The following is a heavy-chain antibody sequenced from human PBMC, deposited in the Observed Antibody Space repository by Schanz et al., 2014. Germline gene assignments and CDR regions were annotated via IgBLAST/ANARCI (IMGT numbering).Heavy chain of an antibody. V-gene: IGHV3-11*06. CDR2: ISSGSSYA. D-gene: IGHD3-9*01. CDR1: GFTFRDYY. J-gene: IGHJ4*02. Sequence: PGGSLRLSCAASGFTFRDYYMSWIRQAPGKGLEWVSDISSGSSYANYADSVKGRFTISRDNAKNSLYLQMNSLRAEDTAVYYCARDSRPNYDFLTAYYSSDYWGQGTLVTVSS. CDR3: ARDSRPNYDFLTAYYSSDY.